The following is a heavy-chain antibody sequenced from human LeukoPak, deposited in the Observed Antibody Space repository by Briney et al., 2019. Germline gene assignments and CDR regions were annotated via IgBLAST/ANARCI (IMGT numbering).Heavy chain of an antibody. CDR1: GYTFTSYG. CDR3: AREYCSSTSCYRTGDDFDY. V-gene: IGHV1-18*01. J-gene: IGHJ4*02. D-gene: IGHD2-2*02. CDR2: ISAYNGNT. Sequence: GASVKVSCKASGYTFTSYGISWVRQAPGQGLEWMGWISAYNGNTNYAQKLQGRVTMTTDTSTSTAYMELRSLRSDDTAAYYCAREYCSSTSCYRTGDDFDYWGQGTLVTVSS.